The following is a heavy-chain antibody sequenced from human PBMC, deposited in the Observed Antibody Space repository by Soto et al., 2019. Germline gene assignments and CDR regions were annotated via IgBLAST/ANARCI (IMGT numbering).Heavy chain of an antibody. CDR3: ARRGGRYYQDC. J-gene: IGHJ4*02. D-gene: IGHD1-26*01. CDR1: GYSFTTYW. Sequence: ESLKISCKGSGYSFTTYWIAWVRQMPGEGLEWMGIIYPGDSDTRYSPSFQGKVTISADKSISTAYLQWSSLKASDSAMYYCARRGGRYYQDCWGQGTLVPVSS. V-gene: IGHV5-51*01. CDR2: IYPGDSDT.